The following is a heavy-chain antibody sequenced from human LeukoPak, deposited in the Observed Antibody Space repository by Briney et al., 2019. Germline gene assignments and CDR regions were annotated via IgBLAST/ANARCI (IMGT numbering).Heavy chain of an antibody. CDR1: GFTFSSYA. CDR3: PKGCASTSCYTSEY. D-gene: IGHD2-2*02. CDR2: ISGSGDST. J-gene: IGHJ4*02. Sequence: GGSLRLSCAASGFTFSSYAMSWVRQAPGRGLEWASTISGSGDSTYYADSVKGRFTISRDNSKNTLYLQMNSLRPEGTAAYYCPKGCASTSCYTSEYWGQGTLVTVSS. V-gene: IGHV3-23*01.